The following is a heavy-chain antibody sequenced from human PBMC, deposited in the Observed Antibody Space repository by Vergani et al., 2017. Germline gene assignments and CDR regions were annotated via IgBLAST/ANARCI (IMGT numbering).Heavy chain of an antibody. V-gene: IGHV4-61*02. CDR3: ARRQVVPTNYYYYGMDV. CDR1: GGSISSGSYY. CDR2: INHSGST. J-gene: IGHJ6*02. Sequence: QVQLQESGPGLVKPSQTLSLTCTVSGGSISSGSYYWSWIRQPAGKGLEWIGEINHSGSTNYNPSLKSRVTISVDTSKNQFSLKLSSVTAADTAVYYCARRQVVPTNYYYYGMDVWGQGTTVTVSS. D-gene: IGHD2-15*01.